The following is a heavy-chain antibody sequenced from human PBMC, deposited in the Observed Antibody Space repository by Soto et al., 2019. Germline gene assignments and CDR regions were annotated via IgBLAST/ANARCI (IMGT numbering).Heavy chain of an antibody. J-gene: IGHJ4*02. D-gene: IGHD5-18*01. Sequence: QITLKESGPTLVKPTQTLTLTCTFSGFSLTTRGVGVGWIRQPPGKALEWLALIYWDDDEGYSPSLKSRLTITXDXXKNQRVLTMINMDPVDTATYYCAHRPRGYSYHCDYWGQVTLVTFAS. CDR2: IYWDDDE. CDR3: AHRPRGYSYHCDY. CDR1: GFSLTTRGVG. V-gene: IGHV2-5*02.